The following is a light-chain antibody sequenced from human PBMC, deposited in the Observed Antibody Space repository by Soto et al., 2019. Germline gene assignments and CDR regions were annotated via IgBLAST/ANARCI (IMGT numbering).Light chain of an antibody. CDR1: QGISSY. CDR2: AAS. J-gene: IGKJ4*01. CDR3: QQYYSYPRLT. Sequence: IRVTQSPSSLSASTGDRVTITCRASQGISSYLAWYQQKPGKAPKLLIYAASTLQSGVPSRFSGSGSGTDFTLTISCLQSEDFATYYCQQYYSYPRLTFGGGTKVEIK. V-gene: IGKV1-8*01.